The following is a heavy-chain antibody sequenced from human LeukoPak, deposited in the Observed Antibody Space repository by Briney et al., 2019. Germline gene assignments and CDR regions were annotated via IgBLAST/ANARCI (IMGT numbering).Heavy chain of an antibody. CDR3: ARGNTGYCSSYSCSQLYYMDV. CDR1: GFTFSSYA. Sequence: HSGGSLRLSCAASGFTFSSYAMSWVRQAPGKGLEWVSAISGSGGSTYYADSVKGRFTISRDNSKNTLYLQMNSLRGEDTAVHYCARGNTGYCSSYSCSQLYYMDVWGKGTTVTVSS. V-gene: IGHV3-23*01. J-gene: IGHJ6*03. CDR2: ISGSGGST. D-gene: IGHD2-2*01.